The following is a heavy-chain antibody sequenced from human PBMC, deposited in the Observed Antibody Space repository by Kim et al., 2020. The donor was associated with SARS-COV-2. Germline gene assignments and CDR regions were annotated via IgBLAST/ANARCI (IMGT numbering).Heavy chain of an antibody. J-gene: IGHJ4*02. D-gene: IGHD5-18*01. Sequence: GGSLRLSCAASGFTFSSYAMHWVRQAPGKGLEWVAVISYDGSNKYYADSVKGRFTISRDNSKNTLYLQMNSLRAEDTAVYYCAREKGRDTAMILWGQGTL. CDR2: ISYDGSNK. CDR1: GFTFSSYA. V-gene: IGHV3-30-3*01. CDR3: AREKGRDTAMIL.